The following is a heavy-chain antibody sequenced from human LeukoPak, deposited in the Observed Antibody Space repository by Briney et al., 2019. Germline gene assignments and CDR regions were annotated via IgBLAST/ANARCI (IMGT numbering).Heavy chain of an antibody. D-gene: IGHD3-22*01. CDR3: ARHDSSDYYYDY. CDR2: IYYSGST. CDR1: DGSISSSTYY. J-gene: IGHJ4*02. Sequence: SETLSLTCTVSDGSISSSTYYWGWIRQPPGKGLEWIGSIYYSGSTYYNPSLKSRVTISVDTSKCQFSLKLSSVTAADTAVYYCARHDSSDYYYDYWGQGTLVTVSS. V-gene: IGHV4-39*01.